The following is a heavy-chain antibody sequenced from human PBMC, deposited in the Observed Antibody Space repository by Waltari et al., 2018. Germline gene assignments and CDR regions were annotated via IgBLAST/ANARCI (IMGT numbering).Heavy chain of an antibody. J-gene: IGHJ4*02. Sequence: QVQLQQSGPGLVKPSETLSLTYTVSGGSISPYYWTWIRQSPGQGLEWIGYIYYSGFANHSPSLKGRVTISLDTSNSRFSLSLNSVTAADTAVYYCARTQRYCSGGSCYPYYFDSWGQGTQVTVSS. V-gene: IGHV4-59*01. D-gene: IGHD2-15*01. CDR1: GGSISPYY. CDR3: ARTQRYCSGGSCYPYYFDS. CDR2: IYYSGFA.